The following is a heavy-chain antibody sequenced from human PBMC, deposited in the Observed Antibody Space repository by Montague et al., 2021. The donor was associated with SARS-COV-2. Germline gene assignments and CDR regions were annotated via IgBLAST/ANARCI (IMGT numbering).Heavy chain of an antibody. D-gene: IGHD5-12*01. Sequence: CAISGDSVSSNSAAWNWIRQSPSRGLEWLGRTYYRSKWHNDYAVSVKSRITINPDTSKNQFSLQLKSVTPEDTAVYYCARGWVATIPHMDNWGQESLVIVSS. J-gene: IGHJ4*02. CDR2: TYYRSKWHN. CDR1: GDSVSSNSAA. CDR3: ARGWVATIPHMDN. V-gene: IGHV6-1*01.